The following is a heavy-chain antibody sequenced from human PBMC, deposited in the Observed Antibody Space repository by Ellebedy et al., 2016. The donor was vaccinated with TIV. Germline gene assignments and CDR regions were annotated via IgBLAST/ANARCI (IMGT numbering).Heavy chain of an antibody. CDR2: INPNSGNT. CDR3: ARVIIAAAGTVTAIPRIN. CDR1: GYTFTGYY. D-gene: IGHD6-13*01. Sequence: AASVKVSCKASGYTFTGYYMHWVRQALGQGLEWMGWINPNSGNTGYAQKFQGRVTMTRNTSISTAYMELSSLRSEDTAVYYCARVIIAAAGTVTAIPRINWGQGTLVTVSS. V-gene: IGHV1-8*02. J-gene: IGHJ4*02.